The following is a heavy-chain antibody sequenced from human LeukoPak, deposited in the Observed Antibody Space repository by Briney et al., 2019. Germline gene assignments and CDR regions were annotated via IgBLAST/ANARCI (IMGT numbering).Heavy chain of an antibody. Sequence: GGSLRLSCAASGFTFSSYAMSWVRQAPGKGLEWVSAISGSGGSTYYADSVKGRFTISRDNSKNTLYLQMNSLRAEDTAVYYCAKDLPLVARRVSANSDWGQGTLVTVSS. D-gene: IGHD6-6*01. CDR3: AKDLPLVARRVSANSD. CDR2: ISGSGGST. J-gene: IGHJ4*02. V-gene: IGHV3-23*01. CDR1: GFTFSSYA.